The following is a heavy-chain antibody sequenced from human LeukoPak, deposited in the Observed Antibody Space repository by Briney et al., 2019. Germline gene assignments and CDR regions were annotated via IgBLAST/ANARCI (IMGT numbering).Heavy chain of an antibody. CDR1: GGSISSYY. D-gene: IGHD3-22*01. CDR3: AREHYYDSSGFRFDP. CDR2: IYYSGST. J-gene: IGHJ5*02. Sequence: PSETLSLTCTVSGGSISSYYWSWIRQPPGKGLEWIGYIYYSGSTNYNPSLKSQVTISVDTSKNQFSLKLSSVTAADTAVYYCAREHYYDSSGFRFDPWGQGTLVTVSS. V-gene: IGHV4-59*01.